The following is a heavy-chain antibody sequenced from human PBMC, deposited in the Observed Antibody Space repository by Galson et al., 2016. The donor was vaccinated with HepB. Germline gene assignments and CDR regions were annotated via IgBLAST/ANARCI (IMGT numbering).Heavy chain of an antibody. CDR3: ARSARPNYYYYGVGV. V-gene: IGHV3-9*01. Sequence: SLRLSCAASGLTFDTYAMHWVRQAPGKGLELVSGISWNGGSIGYADSVKGRFTISRDNAKNSPYMQMNSLRAEDTALYYCARSARPNYYYYGVGVWGQGTTVTVSS. J-gene: IGHJ6*02. CDR2: ISWNGGSI. CDR1: GLTFDTYA. D-gene: IGHD6-6*01.